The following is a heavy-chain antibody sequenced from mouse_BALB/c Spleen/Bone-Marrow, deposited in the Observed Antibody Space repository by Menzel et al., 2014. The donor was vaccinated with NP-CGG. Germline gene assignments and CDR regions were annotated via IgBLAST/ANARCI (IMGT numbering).Heavy chain of an antibody. J-gene: IGHJ2*01. CDR1: GFSLAGYG. D-gene: IGHD2-2*01. V-gene: IGHV2-6-7*01. CDR2: IWGDGST. CDR3: ARDXYGYDY. Sequence: HVQLQQSGPGLVAPSQSLSITCTVSGFSLAGYGVNWVRQPPGKGLEWLGMIWGDGSTDYNSALKSRLSISKDNSKSQVFLKMNSLQTDDTXXXXCARDXYGYDYWCQGATLTVSS.